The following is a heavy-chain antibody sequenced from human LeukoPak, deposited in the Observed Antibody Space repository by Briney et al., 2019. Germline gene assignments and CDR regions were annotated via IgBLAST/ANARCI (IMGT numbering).Heavy chain of an antibody. Sequence: GRSLRLSCAASGFTFSSYAMHWVRQAPGKGLEWVAVISYDGSNKYYADSVKGRFTISRDNSKNTLYLQMNSLRAEDTAVYYCARDLDIVVVVAAIPGDYYYGMDVWGQGTTVTVSS. V-gene: IGHV3-30-3*01. CDR1: GFTFSSYA. D-gene: IGHD2-15*01. CDR2: ISYDGSNK. CDR3: ARDLDIVVVVAAIPGDYYYGMDV. J-gene: IGHJ6*02.